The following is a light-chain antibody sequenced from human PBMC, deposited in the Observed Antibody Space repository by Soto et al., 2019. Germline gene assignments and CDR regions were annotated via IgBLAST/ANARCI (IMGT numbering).Light chain of an antibody. V-gene: IGKV3-11*01. J-gene: IGKJ5*01. Sequence: EIVLTQSPATLSLSPGERDTLSYRASQTFSSHLAWYQQKPGQAPRLLIYDASKRATGIPARFSGRGSGTDFPLTIRILEPEDFAVYYCQQRSNWPPVITFGQGTRLEIK. CDR1: QTFSSH. CDR3: QQRSNWPPVIT. CDR2: DAS.